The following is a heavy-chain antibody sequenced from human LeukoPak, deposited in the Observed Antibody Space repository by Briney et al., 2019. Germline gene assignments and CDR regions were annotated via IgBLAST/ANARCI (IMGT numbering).Heavy chain of an antibody. Sequence: SETLSLTCTVSGGSISSGGYYWSWIRQHPGKGLEWIGYIYYSGSTYYNPSLKSRVTISVDTSKNQFSLKLSSVTAADTAVCYCARGHWNYYYYMDVWGKGTTVTVSS. J-gene: IGHJ6*03. V-gene: IGHV4-31*03. CDR3: ARGHWNYYYYMDV. CDR2: IYYSGST. D-gene: IGHD1-1*01. CDR1: GGSISSGGYY.